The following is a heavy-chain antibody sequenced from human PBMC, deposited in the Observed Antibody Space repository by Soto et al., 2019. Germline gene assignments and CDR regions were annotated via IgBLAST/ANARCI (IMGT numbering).Heavy chain of an antibody. D-gene: IGHD6-13*01. CDR2: IWYDGSNK. CDR1: GFTFSSYG. Sequence: QVQLVESGGGVVQPGRSLRLSCAASGFTFSSYGMHWVRQAPGKGLEWVAVIWYDGSNKYYADSVKGRFTISRDNSKNTLYLQMNSLRAEDTAVYYCAREWEIAAAGNRTWFDPWGQGTLVTVSS. V-gene: IGHV3-33*01. J-gene: IGHJ5*02. CDR3: AREWEIAAAGNRTWFDP.